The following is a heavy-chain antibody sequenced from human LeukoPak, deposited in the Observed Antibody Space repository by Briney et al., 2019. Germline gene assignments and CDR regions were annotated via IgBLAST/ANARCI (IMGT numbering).Heavy chain of an antibody. CDR2: ISTTGSTI. CDR3: ARNYGDLDY. V-gene: IGHV3-48*02. Sequence: PGGSLRLSCAASGFTFSSYTMNWVRQAPGKGLEWVSYISTTGSTIYYADSVKGRFAISRDNAKNSLYLQMNSLRDEDTAVYYCARNYGDLDYWGQGTLVTVSS. J-gene: IGHJ4*02. CDR1: GFTFSSYT. D-gene: IGHD4-17*01.